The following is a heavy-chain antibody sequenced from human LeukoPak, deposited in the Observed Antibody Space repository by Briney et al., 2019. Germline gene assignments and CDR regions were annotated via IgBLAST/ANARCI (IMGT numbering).Heavy chain of an antibody. J-gene: IGHJ4*02. D-gene: IGHD1-26*01. CDR1: GYTFTSYD. CDR3: ATRVGATYPYFDY. Sequence: VASVKVSCKASGYTFTSYDINWVRQAPGQGLEWMGWINPNSGGTNYAQKFQGRVTMTRDTSISTAYMELSSLGSEDTAVYYCATRVGATYPYFDYWGQGTLVTVSS. CDR2: INPNSGGT. V-gene: IGHV1-2*02.